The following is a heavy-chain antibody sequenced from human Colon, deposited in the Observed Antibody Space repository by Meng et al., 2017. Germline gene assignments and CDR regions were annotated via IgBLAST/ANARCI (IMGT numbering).Heavy chain of an antibody. J-gene: IGHJ4*02. Sequence: GGSLRLSCAAPGLTFSNYWFHWVRQVPGMGLEWVSRVNTDGTSTVYADSVKGRFTISRGNANNAVYLQMNNLGVEDTAVYYCASWAGGSGSYAVFDYWGQGTLVTVSS. CDR2: VNTDGTST. CDR3: ASWAGGSGSYAVFDY. CDR1: GLTFSNYW. V-gene: IGHV3-74*01. D-gene: IGHD3-10*01.